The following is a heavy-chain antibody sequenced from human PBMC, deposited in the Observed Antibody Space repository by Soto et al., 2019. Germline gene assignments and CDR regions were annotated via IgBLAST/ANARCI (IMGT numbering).Heavy chain of an antibody. J-gene: IGHJ5*02. V-gene: IGHV1-24*01. CDR3: AAQPTYFDFWSDYPTWFDP. CDR1: GYTIPELP. CDR2: FDPEDGEP. Sequence: ASVKVSCKVSGYTIPELPIHWVRQAPGKGLEWMGGFDPEDGEPIYAQKFQGRVTMTQDTSTDTAYMEMSSLTSEDTAVYYCAAQPTYFDFWSDYPTWFDPWGQGTLVTVSS. D-gene: IGHD3-3*01.